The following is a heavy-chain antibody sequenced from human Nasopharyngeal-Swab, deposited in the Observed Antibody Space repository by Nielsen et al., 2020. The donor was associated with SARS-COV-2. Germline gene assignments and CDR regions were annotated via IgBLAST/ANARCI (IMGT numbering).Heavy chain of an antibody. V-gene: IGHV3-74*01. J-gene: IGHJ4*02. D-gene: IGHD7-27*01. CDR2: INNDGSRK. Sequence: GESLKISCAVSGFTFSDYWIHRVRQAPGKGLVWVSRINNDGSRKGYADSVKGRFTISRDNAKNTVYLQMNSLGAEDTAVYYCARDFDKTGDWGQGTLVTVSS. CDR3: ARDFDKTGD. CDR1: GFTFSDYW.